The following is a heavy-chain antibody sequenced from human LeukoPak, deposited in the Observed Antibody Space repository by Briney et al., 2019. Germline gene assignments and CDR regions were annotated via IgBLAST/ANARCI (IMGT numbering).Heavy chain of an antibody. J-gene: IGHJ4*02. D-gene: IGHD6-13*01. CDR1: GGSISSGSYY. CDR2: IYYSGST. Sequence: SETLSLTCTVSGGSISSGSYYWSWIRQPAGKGLEWIGYIYYSGSTNYNPSLKSRVTISVDTSKNQFSLKLSSVTAADTAVYYCARAWSSSWNLGAVAGYFDYWGQGTLVTVSS. CDR3: ARAWSSSWNLGAVAGYFDY. V-gene: IGHV4-61*10.